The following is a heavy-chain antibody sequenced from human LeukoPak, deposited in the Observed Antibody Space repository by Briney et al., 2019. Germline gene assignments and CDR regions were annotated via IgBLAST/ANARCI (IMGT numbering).Heavy chain of an antibody. V-gene: IGHV1-46*01. CDR3: ARVNVGGRIDY. CDR2: INPSGGST. D-gene: IGHD2-15*01. CDR1: GYTFISYH. J-gene: IGHJ4*02. Sequence: ASVKVSCKASGYTFISYHMHWVRLAPGQGLEWMGIINPSGGSTTYAQKFQGRVTMTRDTSTSTVYMELSSLRSGDTAVYYCARVNVGGRIDYWGQGTLVTVSS.